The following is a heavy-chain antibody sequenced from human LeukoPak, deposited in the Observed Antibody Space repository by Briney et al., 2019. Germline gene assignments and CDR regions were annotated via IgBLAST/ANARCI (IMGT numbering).Heavy chain of an antibody. CDR1: GGSFSGYY. CDR2: INHSGST. CDR3: ARGKRTRYYYDSSGYPDY. V-gene: IGHV4-34*01. D-gene: IGHD3-22*01. Sequence: PSETLSLTCAVCGGSFSGYYWSWIRQPPGKGLEWIREINHSGSTNYNPSLKSRVTISVDTSKNQFSLKLSSVTAADTAVYYCARGKRTRYYYDSSGYPDYWGQGTLVTVSS. J-gene: IGHJ4*02.